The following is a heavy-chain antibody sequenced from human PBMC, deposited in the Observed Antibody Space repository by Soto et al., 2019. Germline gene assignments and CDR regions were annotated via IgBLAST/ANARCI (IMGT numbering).Heavy chain of an antibody. CDR2: INHSGST. V-gene: IGHV4-34*01. Sequence: QVQLQQWGAGLLKPSETLSLTCAVYGGSFSGYYWSWIRQPPGKGLEWIGEINHSGSTNYNPSLKSLVTISVDKSKNQFSLKLSSVTAADTAVYYCERGLQSGWLRYFDYWGQGTLVTVSS. D-gene: IGHD5-12*01. CDR1: GGSFSGYY. CDR3: ERGLQSGWLRYFDY. J-gene: IGHJ4*02.